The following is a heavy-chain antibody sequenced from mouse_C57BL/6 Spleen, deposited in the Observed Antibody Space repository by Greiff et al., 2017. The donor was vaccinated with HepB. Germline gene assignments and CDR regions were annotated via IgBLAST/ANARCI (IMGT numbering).Heavy chain of an antibody. CDR1: GFTFSSYA. Sequence: DVKLVESGGGLVKPGGSLKLSCAASGFTFSSYAMSWVRQTPEKRLEWVATISDGGSYTYYPDNVKGRFTISRDNAKNNLYLQMSHLKSEDTAMYYCARALWPYYFDYWGQGTTLTVSS. D-gene: IGHD6-1*01. V-gene: IGHV5-4*03. CDR3: ARALWPYYFDY. CDR2: ISDGGSYT. J-gene: IGHJ2*01.